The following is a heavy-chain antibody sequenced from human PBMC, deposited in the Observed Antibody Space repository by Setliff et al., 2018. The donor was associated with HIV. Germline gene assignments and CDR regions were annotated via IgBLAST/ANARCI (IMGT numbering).Heavy chain of an antibody. J-gene: IGHJ6*03. D-gene: IGHD3-10*01. V-gene: IGHV4-61*09. Sequence: SETLSLTCNVSGGSIRSGSYFWSWIRQPAGKGLEWIGHIYTTGSANYNPSFNNRVAISIDTSKNQLSLKVRFVTAADTAVYYCATGENYFGSWSPSVHYYMDVWGKGTTVTVSS. CDR2: IYTTGSA. CDR1: GGSIRSGSYF. CDR3: ATGENYFGSWSPSVHYYMDV.